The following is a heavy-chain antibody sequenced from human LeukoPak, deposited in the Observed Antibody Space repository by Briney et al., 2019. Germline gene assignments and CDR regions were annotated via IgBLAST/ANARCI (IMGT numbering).Heavy chain of an antibody. V-gene: IGHV4-59*08. CDR1: GGSISSFY. D-gene: IGHD6-6*01. Sequence: SETLSLNCTVSGGSISSFYWNWIRQPPGKGLEWSGYTDYSGSTNYKPSLKSRVTTLVDTSKNPFSLRLSSVTAADTAVYYCAREYSSSSGRRAFDFWGQGTMVTVSS. CDR2: TDYSGST. J-gene: IGHJ3*01. CDR3: AREYSSSSGRRAFDF.